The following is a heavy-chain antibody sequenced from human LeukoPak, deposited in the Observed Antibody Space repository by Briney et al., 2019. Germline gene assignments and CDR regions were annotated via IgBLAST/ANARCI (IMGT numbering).Heavy chain of an antibody. CDR2: IYHSGST. J-gene: IGHJ4*02. CDR1: GYSISSGYY. Sequence: RSETLSLTCTVSGYSISSGYYWGWIRQPPGKGLEWIGSIYHSGSTYYNPSLKSRVTISVDTSKNQFSLKLSSVTAADTAVYYCARGHCSSTSCYLGDRVNFDYWGQGTLVTVSS. D-gene: IGHD2-2*01. CDR3: ARGHCSSTSCYLGDRVNFDY. V-gene: IGHV4-38-2*02.